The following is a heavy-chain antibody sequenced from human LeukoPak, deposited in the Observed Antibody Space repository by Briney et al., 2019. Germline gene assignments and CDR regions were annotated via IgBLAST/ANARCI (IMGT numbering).Heavy chain of an antibody. D-gene: IGHD4-17*01. Sequence: GGSPRLSCAASGFTFSSYEFNWVRQVPGKGLEWVSYISSSGNTIYYADSVKGRFTVSRDNAKNSLFLQMNGLRAEDTAIYYCAGERIYGDYFDYWGQGALVTVSS. CDR1: GFTFSSYE. V-gene: IGHV3-48*03. CDR2: ISSSGNTI. J-gene: IGHJ4*02. CDR3: AGERIYGDYFDY.